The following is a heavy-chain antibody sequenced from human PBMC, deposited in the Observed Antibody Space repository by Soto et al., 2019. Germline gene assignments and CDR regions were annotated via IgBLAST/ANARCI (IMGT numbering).Heavy chain of an antibody. CDR3: ARGSLYYDSSGYTNWFDP. CDR2: IIPIFGTA. J-gene: IGHJ5*02. V-gene: IGHV1-69*12. Sequence: QVQLVQSGAEVKKPGSSVKVSCKASGGTFSSYAISWVRQAPGQGLEWMGGIIPIFGTANYAQKFQGRVTITADESTSTADMELSSLRSEDTAVYYGARGSLYYDSSGYTNWFDPWGQGTLVTVSS. D-gene: IGHD3-22*01. CDR1: GGTFSSYA.